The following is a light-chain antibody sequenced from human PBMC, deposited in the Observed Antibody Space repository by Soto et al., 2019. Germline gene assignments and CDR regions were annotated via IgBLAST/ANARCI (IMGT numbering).Light chain of an antibody. Sequence: QSALTQPPSLSGTPGQRVTISCSGSNSNIGRYSVNWYQHFPGTAPKILIYSDDERPSGVPDRFSGSKSGTSASLAISGLQAEDEAEYYCAACDDNMNGALFGGGTKLTVL. J-gene: IGLJ3*02. CDR1: NSNIGRYS. CDR2: SDD. V-gene: IGLV1-44*01. CDR3: AACDDNMNGAL.